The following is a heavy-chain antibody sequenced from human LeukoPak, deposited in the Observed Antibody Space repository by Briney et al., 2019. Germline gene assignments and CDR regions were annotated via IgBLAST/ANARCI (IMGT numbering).Heavy chain of an antibody. D-gene: IGHD3-3*01. CDR1: GGSFSGYY. CDR2: INHSGST. CDR3: ARLTYDFWSGYYIEQGWFDP. V-gene: IGHV4-34*01. Sequence: PLETLSLTCAVYGGSFSGYYWSWIRQPPGKGLEWIGEINHSGSTNYNPSLKSRVTISVDTSKNQFSLKLSSVTAADTAVYYCARLTYDFWSGYYIEQGWFDPWGQGTLVTVSS. J-gene: IGHJ5*02.